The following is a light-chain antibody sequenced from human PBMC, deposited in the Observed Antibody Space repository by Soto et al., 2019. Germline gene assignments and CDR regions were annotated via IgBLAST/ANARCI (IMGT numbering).Light chain of an antibody. CDR2: GAS. Sequence: EIVSTQSPANLSLSPGERAPLSCLASQSVSSYLAWYQQKPGQAPRLLIYGASTRAAGIPDRFSGSGSGTDFTLTSTRLEPEDSAVYFCQQYTGPPTTFGQGTRLEIK. V-gene: IGKV3-11*01. CDR3: QQYTGPPTT. CDR1: QSVSSY. J-gene: IGKJ5*01.